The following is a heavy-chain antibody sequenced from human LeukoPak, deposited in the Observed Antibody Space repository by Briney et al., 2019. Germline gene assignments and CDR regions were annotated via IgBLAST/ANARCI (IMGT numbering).Heavy chain of an antibody. V-gene: IGHV5-51*01. D-gene: IGHD4-23*01. Sequence: GESLKISCKGSGYGFSSYWIGLVRQMPGKGLEYMGIICPGDSDTRYSQSFQGQVTISADKSITTAYLQCRSLKASDTAMYYCARHTTVGGSLRFDYWGQGTLVSVSS. CDR1: GYGFSSYW. J-gene: IGHJ4*02. CDR2: ICPGDSDT. CDR3: ARHTTVGGSLRFDY.